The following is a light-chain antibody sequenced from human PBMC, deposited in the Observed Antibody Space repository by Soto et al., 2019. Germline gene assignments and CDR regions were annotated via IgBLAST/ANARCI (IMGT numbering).Light chain of an antibody. V-gene: IGKV1-5*03. CDR1: QMISIS. CDR2: MAS. CDR3: QQYDSYWT. J-gene: IGKJ1*01. Sequence: EIQMAQSACARCASLRDRVPPTCRASQMISISLAWYQQKPGRPPKLLIYMASSLESGVPSRFSGSASGTDFTLTISGLQPDDFATYYCQQYDSYWTFGQGTKVDIK.